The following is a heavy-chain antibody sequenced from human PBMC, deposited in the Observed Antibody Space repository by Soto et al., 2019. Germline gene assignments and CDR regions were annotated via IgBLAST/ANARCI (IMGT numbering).Heavy chain of an antibody. CDR2: ISSGGQTI. J-gene: IGHJ6*02. Sequence: EVQLGESGGGLVQPGGSLRLSCAASRFSFSTYYMNWVRQAPGNGLEWVSYISSGGQTIKSTDSVKGRFTISRDNAKNSLYLQMSGLRDEDTGVYYCARDPQRGYSGMDVWGQGTTVTVSS. D-gene: IGHD2-2*01. V-gene: IGHV3-48*02. CDR3: ARDPQRGYSGMDV. CDR1: RFSFSTYY.